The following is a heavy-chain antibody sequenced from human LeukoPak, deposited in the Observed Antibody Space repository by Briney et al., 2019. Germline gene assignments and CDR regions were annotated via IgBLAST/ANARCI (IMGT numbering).Heavy chain of an antibody. V-gene: IGHV1-46*01. J-gene: IGHJ4*02. CDR3: ARDQEAFDY. CDR2: IFPRDGST. CDR1: GYSFTSNY. Sequence: ASVKVSCKASGYSFTSNYIHWVRQAPGQGLEWMGMIFPRDGSTSYAQKFQGRVTVTRDTSTSTVHMELSGLRSEDTAVYYCARDQEAFDYWGQGTLVTVSS.